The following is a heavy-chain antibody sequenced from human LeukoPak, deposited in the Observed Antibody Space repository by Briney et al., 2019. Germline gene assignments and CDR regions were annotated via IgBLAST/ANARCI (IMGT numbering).Heavy chain of an antibody. D-gene: IGHD6-13*01. CDR2: IYPGDSGT. J-gene: IGHJ6*02. V-gene: IGHV5-51*01. CDR1: GYSFTSYW. CDR3: ARHSSSGYYGMDV. Sequence: GESLKISCKGSGYSFTSYWIGWVRQMPGKGLEWMGIIYPGDSGTRYSPSFQGQVTISADKSISTAYLQWSSLKASDTAMYYCARHSSSGYYGMDVWGQGTTVTVSS.